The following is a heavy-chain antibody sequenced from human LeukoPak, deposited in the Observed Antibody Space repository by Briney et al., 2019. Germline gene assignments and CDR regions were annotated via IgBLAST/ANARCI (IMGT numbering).Heavy chain of an antibody. D-gene: IGHD1/OR15-1a*01. J-gene: IGHJ4*02. V-gene: IGHV3-66*01. Sequence: PGGSLRLSCAASGFTVSRNYMSWVRQAPGKGLEWVSVIYSDGSTYYADSVKGRFTISRDNSKNTLYLQMNSLRAEDTAVYYCARSNCNSCYLGVWYYFDYWGQGTLVTVSS. CDR1: GFTVSRNY. CDR2: IYSDGST. CDR3: ARSNCNSCYLGVWYYFDY.